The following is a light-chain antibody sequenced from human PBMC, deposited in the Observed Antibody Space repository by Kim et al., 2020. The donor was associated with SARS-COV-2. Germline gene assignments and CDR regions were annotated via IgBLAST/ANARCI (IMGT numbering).Light chain of an antibody. V-gene: IGLV4-69*01. Sequence: ASVKLTCTLSSGHSSYAIAWHQQQPEKGPRDLMKLNSDGSHSKGDGIPDRFSGSSSGAERYLTISSLQSEDEADYYCQTWGTGTWVFGGGTQLTV. CDR1: SGHSSYA. CDR2: LNSDGSH. J-gene: IGLJ3*02. CDR3: QTWGTGTWV.